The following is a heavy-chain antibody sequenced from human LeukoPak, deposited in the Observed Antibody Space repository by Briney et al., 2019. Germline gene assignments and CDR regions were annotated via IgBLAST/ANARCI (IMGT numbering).Heavy chain of an antibody. CDR3: AKYCSGGSSGGENWFDP. J-gene: IGHJ5*02. D-gene: IGHD2-15*01. Sequence: ASVKVSYTASGYTFTSYAMHWVRQAPGQRLEWMGWTNAGNGNTKYSQKFQGRVTITRDTSASTAYMELSSLRSEDTAVYYCAKYCSGGSSGGENWFDPWGQGTLVTVSS. V-gene: IGHV1-3*01. CDR1: GYTFTSYA. CDR2: TNAGNGNT.